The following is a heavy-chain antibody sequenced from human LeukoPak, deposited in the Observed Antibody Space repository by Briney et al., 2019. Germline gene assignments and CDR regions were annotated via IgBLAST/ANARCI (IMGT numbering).Heavy chain of an antibody. V-gene: IGHV1-46*01. CDR3: ATYSSRERDY. D-gene: IGHD3-22*01. Sequence: ASVKVSCKASGYTFTGYYMHWVRQAPGQGLEWMGRINPSGGSTSYAQKFQGRVTMTRDTSTSTVYMELSSLRSEDTAVYYCATYSSRERDYWGQGTLVTVSS. CDR1: GYTFTGYY. J-gene: IGHJ4*02. CDR2: INPSGGST.